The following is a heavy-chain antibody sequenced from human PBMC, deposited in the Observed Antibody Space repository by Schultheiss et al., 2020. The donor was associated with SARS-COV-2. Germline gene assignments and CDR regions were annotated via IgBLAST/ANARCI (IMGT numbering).Heavy chain of an antibody. Sequence: GGSLRLSCATSGFTFSSYDMHWVRQPTGKGLQWISTIGTAGDTYYQDSVKGRFTISRENARNSLYLQMNSLRAGDTAVYYCTRDNRLHGVDQYYMDVWGKGTTVTVSS. CDR3: TRDNRLHGVDQYYMDV. CDR2: IGTAGDT. D-gene: IGHD3-3*01. CDR1: GFTFSSYD. V-gene: IGHV3-13*04. J-gene: IGHJ6*03.